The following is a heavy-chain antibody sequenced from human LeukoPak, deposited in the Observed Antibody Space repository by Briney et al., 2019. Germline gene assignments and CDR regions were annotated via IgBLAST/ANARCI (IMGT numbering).Heavy chain of an antibody. CDR3: AKDRSGWLQPNSYGMDV. CDR1: GFTFSSYA. V-gene: IGHV3-23*01. J-gene: IGHJ6*02. Sequence: GGCLRLSCAASGFTFSSYAMSWVRQAPGKGLEWVSGISGSGGRTYYADSVKGRFTISRDNSKNTLYLQMNSLRAEDTAVYYCAKDRSGWLQPNSYGMDVWGQGTTVTVSS. CDR2: ISGSGGRT. D-gene: IGHD5-24*01.